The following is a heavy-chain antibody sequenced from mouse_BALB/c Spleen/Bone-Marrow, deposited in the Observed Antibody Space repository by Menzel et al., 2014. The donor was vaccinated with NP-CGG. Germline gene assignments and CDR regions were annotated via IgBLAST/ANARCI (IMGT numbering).Heavy chain of an antibody. J-gene: IGHJ3*01. Sequence: VKLVESGPGLVAPSQSLSITCTASGFSLTSFGIHWVRQPPGKGLEWLGVIWAGGSTNYDSAFMSRLTNSKDNSKSQVFLKMSSLQTDDTAMYYCATYYRYDGAYWGQGTLVTVSA. CDR2: IWAGGST. CDR3: ATYYRYDGAY. D-gene: IGHD2-14*01. CDR1: GFSLTSFG. V-gene: IGHV2-9*02.